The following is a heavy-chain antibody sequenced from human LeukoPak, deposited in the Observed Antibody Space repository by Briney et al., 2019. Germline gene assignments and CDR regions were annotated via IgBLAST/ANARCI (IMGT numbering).Heavy chain of an antibody. Sequence: GASVKVSCKASGYTFTSYYMHWVRQAPGQGLEWMGIINPSGGSTSYAQKFQGRVTMTRDMSTSTVYMELSSLRSEDTAVYYCARGWQLHWRGEYYFDYWGQGTLVTVSS. CDR2: INPSGGST. D-gene: IGHD3-16*01. V-gene: IGHV1-46*01. CDR3: ARGWQLHWRGEYYFDY. J-gene: IGHJ4*02. CDR1: GYTFTSYY.